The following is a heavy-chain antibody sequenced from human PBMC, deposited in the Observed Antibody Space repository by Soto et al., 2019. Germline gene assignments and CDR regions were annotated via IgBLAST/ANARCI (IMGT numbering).Heavy chain of an antibody. V-gene: IGHV4-39*01. J-gene: IGHJ5*02. Sequence: QLQLQESGPGLVKPSETLSLTCTVSGGSISSSDFYWGWLRQTPGKGLEFIGSMYYSGTTYYNPSLKSRVTISVDTSKNQLTLKLISVTAADTTVYYCAVVDSTGNWFDPWGVGALVTVSS. CDR2: MYYSGTT. D-gene: IGHD6-25*01. CDR3: AVVDSTGNWFDP. CDR1: GGSISSSDFY.